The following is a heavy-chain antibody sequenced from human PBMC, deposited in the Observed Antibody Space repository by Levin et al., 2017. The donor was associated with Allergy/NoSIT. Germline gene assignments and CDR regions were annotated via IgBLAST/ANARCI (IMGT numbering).Heavy chain of an antibody. V-gene: IGHV4-59*08. J-gene: IGHJ4*02. CDR1: GGSISSYY. CDR2: IYYSGST. D-gene: IGHD4-17*01. Sequence: SETLSLTCTVSGGSISSYYWSWIRQPPGKGLEWIGYIYYSGSTNYNPSLKSRVTISVDTSKNQFSLKLSSVTAADTAVYYCARIVDYGDYVDYWGQGTLVTVSS. CDR3: ARIVDYGDYVDY.